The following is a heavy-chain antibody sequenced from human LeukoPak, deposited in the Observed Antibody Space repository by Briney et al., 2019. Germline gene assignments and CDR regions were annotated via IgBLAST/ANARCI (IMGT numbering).Heavy chain of an antibody. CDR1: GFTFSSKW. J-gene: IGHJ4*02. CDR2: INSDGSNT. Sequence: QAGGSLRLSCAASGFTFSSKWMHWVRQSPGEGLEWVSHINSDGSNTNYADSVKGRFTISRDNAKNTLYLQLNSLRAEDTAVYYCARGGCSATSCLDYWGQGTLVTVSS. CDR3: ARGGCSATSCLDY. V-gene: IGHV3-74*01. D-gene: IGHD2-2*01.